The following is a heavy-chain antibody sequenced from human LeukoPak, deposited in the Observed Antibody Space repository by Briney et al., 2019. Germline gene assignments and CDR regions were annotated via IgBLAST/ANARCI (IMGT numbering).Heavy chain of an antibody. CDR1: GFTFSSYS. Sequence: GGSLRLSCAASGFTFSSYSMSWVRQAPGKGLEWVSAISGSGGSTYYADSVKGRFTISRDNSKNTLYLQMNSLRAEDTAVYYCAKRVSNLPVAGAFDIWGQGTMVTVSS. D-gene: IGHD6-19*01. CDR3: AKRVSNLPVAGAFDI. CDR2: ISGSGGST. J-gene: IGHJ3*02. V-gene: IGHV3-23*01.